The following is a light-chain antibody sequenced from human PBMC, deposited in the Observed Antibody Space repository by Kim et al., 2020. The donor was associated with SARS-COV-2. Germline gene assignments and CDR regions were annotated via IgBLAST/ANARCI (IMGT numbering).Light chain of an antibody. CDR1: QSVSRY. J-gene: IGKJ3*01. Sequence: EIVLTQSPATLSLSPGERATLSCRASQSVSRYLAWYQQKPGQAPRLLIYDTSNRAAGIPPRFSGSGSGTDFTLTISSLEPEDFAVYYCQQRSNWPLTFGPGTKVDIK. V-gene: IGKV3-11*01. CDR2: DTS. CDR3: QQRSNWPLT.